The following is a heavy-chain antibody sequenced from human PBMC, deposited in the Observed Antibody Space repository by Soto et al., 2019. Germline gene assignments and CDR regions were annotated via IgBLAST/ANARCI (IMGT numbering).Heavy chain of an antibody. V-gene: IGHV3-7*01. CDR3: ARALGHSSSWYGDY. J-gene: IGHJ4*02. Sequence: XGSLRLSCAGSGCSFSHYWMAWVRQAPGKGLEWVANIEPNGSDKFYVDSLRGRFTISRDNAKNSLYLQMNSLRAEDTAVYYCARALGHSSSWYGDYWGQGSPVTVSS. CDR1: GCSFSHYW. D-gene: IGHD6-13*01. CDR2: IEPNGSDK.